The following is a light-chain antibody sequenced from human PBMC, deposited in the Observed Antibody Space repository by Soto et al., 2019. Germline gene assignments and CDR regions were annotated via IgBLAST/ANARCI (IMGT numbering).Light chain of an antibody. J-gene: IGKJ4*01. V-gene: IGKV1-9*01. CDR1: QDITSY. CDR2: AAS. CDR3: QQLNSYPVT. Sequence: DIQLTQSPSFLSSSVVYRVTLTFRASQDITSYLAWYQQKPGKAPKLLIYAASTLQSGVPSRFSGSGSGTEFNLTISSLQPEDFATYYCQQLNSYPVTFGGGTKVEIK.